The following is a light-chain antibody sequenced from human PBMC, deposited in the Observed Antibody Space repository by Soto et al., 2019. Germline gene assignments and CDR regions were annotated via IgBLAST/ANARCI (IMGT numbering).Light chain of an antibody. CDR1: QSVGRN. V-gene: IGKV3-15*01. CDR3: QEDSKWPLFT. Sequence: EIVVTQSPGILSVSPGDRATLSCRASQSVGRNLAWYQQKPGQAPTLLIYAASTRATGLPARFSGSGSGTDFTLTISSLQSEDFAVYYCQEDSKWPLFTVGPGTRVDIK. CDR2: AAS. J-gene: IGKJ3*01.